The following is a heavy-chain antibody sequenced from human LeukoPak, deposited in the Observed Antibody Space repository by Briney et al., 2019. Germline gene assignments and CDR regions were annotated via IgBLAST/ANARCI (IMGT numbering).Heavy chain of an antibody. D-gene: IGHD6-19*01. J-gene: IGHJ4*02. V-gene: IGHV3-21*01. CDR3: ARGGLESSGFDY. Sequence: GGSLRLSCAASGFTFRSYSMNWVRQAPGKGLEWVSSISSSSSYIYYADSVKGRFTISRDNAKNSLYLQMNSLRAEDTAVYYCARGGLESSGFDYWGQGTLVTVSS. CDR1: GFTFRSYS. CDR2: ISSSSSYI.